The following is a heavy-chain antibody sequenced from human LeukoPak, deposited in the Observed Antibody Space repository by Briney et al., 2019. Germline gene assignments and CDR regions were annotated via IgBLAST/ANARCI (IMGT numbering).Heavy chain of an antibody. CDR1: GYTLTELS. CDR2: FDPEDGET. V-gene: IGHV1-24*01. CDR3: ATINPYAVGFDY. Sequence: ASVKVSCKVSGYTLTELSMHWVRQAPGKGLEWMGGFDPEDGETIYAQKFQGRVTMTEDTYTDTAYMELSSLRSEDTAVYYCATINPYAVGFDYWGQGTLVTVSS. J-gene: IGHJ4*02. D-gene: IGHD4-23*01.